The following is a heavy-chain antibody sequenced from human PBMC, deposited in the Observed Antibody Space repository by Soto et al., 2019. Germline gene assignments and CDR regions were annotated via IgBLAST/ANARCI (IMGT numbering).Heavy chain of an antibody. D-gene: IGHD3-10*01. CDR2: ISGSGDST. Sequence: HPGGSLRLSCAASGFTFSSYAMSWVRQAPGKGLEWVSTISGSGDSTYYADSVKGRFTISRDNGKNTLYLQMNSLRAEDTAVYYCARGTSAGVNWGQGAMVTVSS. CDR3: ARGTSAGVN. J-gene: IGHJ4*02. V-gene: IGHV3-23*01. CDR1: GFTFSSYA.